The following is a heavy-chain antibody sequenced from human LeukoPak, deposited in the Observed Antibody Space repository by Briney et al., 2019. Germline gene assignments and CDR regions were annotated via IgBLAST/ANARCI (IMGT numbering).Heavy chain of an antibody. D-gene: IGHD1-1*01. Sequence: QPGGSLRLSCGASGFTLSSYSMDWVRQAPGKGPEWVSHINSGSSIIYYADSVKGRFTISRDNAGNSLYLQMNSLRAADTAVYYCARVLLERPGIDSFDIWGQGTMVTVSS. CDR3: ARVLLERPGIDSFDI. CDR2: INSGSSII. J-gene: IGHJ3*02. V-gene: IGHV3-48*01. CDR1: GFTLSSYS.